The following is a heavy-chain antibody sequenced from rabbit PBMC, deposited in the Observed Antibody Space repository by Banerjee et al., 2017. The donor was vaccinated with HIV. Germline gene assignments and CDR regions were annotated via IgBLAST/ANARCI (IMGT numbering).Heavy chain of an antibody. Sequence: QQQLEESGGGLVKPGGTLTLTCKASGIDFSSYYYMCWVRQAPGKGLEWIGCIGTASGSTYYASWAKGRFTISKTSSTTVTLQMTSLTAADTATYFCARGLTLVDLWGPGTLVTVS. CDR1: GIDFSSYYY. CDR2: IGTASGST. CDR3: ARGLTLVDL. J-gene: IGHJ4*01. V-gene: IGHV1S45*01. D-gene: IGHD6-1*01.